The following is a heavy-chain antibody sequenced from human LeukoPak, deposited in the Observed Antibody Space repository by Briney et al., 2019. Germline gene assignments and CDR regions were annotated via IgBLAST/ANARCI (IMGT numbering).Heavy chain of an antibody. CDR2: IYHSGST. V-gene: IGHV4-59*08. Sequence: KTSETLSLTCTVSGGSISSYSWSWIRQPPGKGLEWIGYIYHSGSTNFNPSLKSRVTISVDTPKNQFSLKLSSVTAADTAVYYCARHGGATMTEVFLHAFDIWGQGTMVTVSS. CDR1: GGSISSYS. J-gene: IGHJ3*02. D-gene: IGHD3-22*01. CDR3: ARHGGATMTEVFLHAFDI.